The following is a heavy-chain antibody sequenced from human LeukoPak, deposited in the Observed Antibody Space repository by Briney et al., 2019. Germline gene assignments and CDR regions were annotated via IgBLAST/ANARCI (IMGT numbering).Heavy chain of an antibody. Sequence: ASVKVSCKASGYTFTVYYMHWVRQAPGQGLEWMGWINPNSGGTNYAQKFQGRVTMTRDTSISTAYMELSRLRSDDTAVYYCARDRGYQLLGNWFDPWGQGTLVTVSS. V-gene: IGHV1-2*02. D-gene: IGHD2-2*01. J-gene: IGHJ5*02. CDR1: GYTFTVYY. CDR2: INPNSGGT. CDR3: ARDRGYQLLGNWFDP.